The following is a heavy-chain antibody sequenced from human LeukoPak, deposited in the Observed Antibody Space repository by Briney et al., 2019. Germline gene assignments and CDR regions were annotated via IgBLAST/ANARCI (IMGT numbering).Heavy chain of an antibody. Sequence: ASVKVSCKASGGTFSSYAISWVRQAPGQGLEWLGRIFPILGIAISAQKFQGRVKITADISTSTAYMELTSLRSEDTALYYCAKAPAREQLASPLDYWGQGTLVTVSS. CDR2: IFPILGIA. D-gene: IGHD6-13*01. CDR1: GGTFSSYA. V-gene: IGHV1-69*04. CDR3: AKAPAREQLASPLDY. J-gene: IGHJ4*02.